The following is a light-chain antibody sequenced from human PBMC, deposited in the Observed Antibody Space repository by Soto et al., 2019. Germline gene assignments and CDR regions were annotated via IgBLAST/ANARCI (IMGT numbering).Light chain of an antibody. V-gene: IGKV3-15*01. Sequence: EIVMTQSPATLYVSPGERATLSCRASQSVSSNLAWYQQKPGQAPRLLIYGASTRATGIPARFSGSGSGTEFTLTISSLQSEDFVVYYCQQYNNWPPPLTFGGGTKVEIK. J-gene: IGKJ4*01. CDR1: QSVSSN. CDR2: GAS. CDR3: QQYNNWPPPLT.